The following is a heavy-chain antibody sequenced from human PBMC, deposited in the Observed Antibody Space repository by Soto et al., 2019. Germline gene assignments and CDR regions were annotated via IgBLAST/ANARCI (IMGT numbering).Heavy chain of an antibody. J-gene: IGHJ4*02. D-gene: IGHD3-3*01. CDR1: GFSLTTSGVG. Sequence: QITLNESGPTVVSPTETLTLTCRFSGFSLTTSGVGVGWIRQSPEKAPEWLALIYWDDDKRYSASLKSRLTITKDTSKNQVVLTVSDLDPTDTATYYCAHRVLRTVFGLVTTTAIYFDFWGQGTPVAVSS. CDR2: IYWDDDK. V-gene: IGHV2-5*02. CDR3: AHRVLRTVFGLVTTTAIYFDF.